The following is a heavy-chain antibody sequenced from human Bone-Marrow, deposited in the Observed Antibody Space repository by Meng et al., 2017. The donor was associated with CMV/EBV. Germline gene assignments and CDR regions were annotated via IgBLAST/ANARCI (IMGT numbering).Heavy chain of an antibody. J-gene: IGHJ4*02. Sequence: GGSLRLSCAVSGFTFDDYAMHWVRQAPGKGLEWVSLISWDGGSTYYADSVKGRFTISRDNSKISLYLQMNSLRAEDTALYYCAKEGDSSGFRGYVDYWGQGTLVTVSS. CDR2: ISWDGGST. D-gene: IGHD3-22*01. CDR3: AKEGDSSGFRGYVDY. V-gene: IGHV3-43D*03. CDR1: GFTFDDYA.